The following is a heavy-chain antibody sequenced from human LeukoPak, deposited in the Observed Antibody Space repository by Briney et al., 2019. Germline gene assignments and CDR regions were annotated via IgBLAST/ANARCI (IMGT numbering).Heavy chain of an antibody. CDR3: ARVLMCASCWFDP. CDR2: ISSSSTI. Sequence: GGSLRLSCAASGFTFSSYSMNWVRQTPGKGLEWVSYISSSSTIYYADSVKGRFTISRDNAKNSLYLQMNSLRAEDTAVYYCARVLMCASCWFDPWGQGTLVTVSS. V-gene: IGHV3-48*01. CDR1: GFTFSSYS. J-gene: IGHJ5*02.